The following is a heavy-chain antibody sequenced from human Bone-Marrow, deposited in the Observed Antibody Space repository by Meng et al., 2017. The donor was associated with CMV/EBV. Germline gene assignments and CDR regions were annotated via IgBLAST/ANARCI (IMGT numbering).Heavy chain of an antibody. V-gene: IGHV3-74*01. J-gene: IGHJ4*02. Sequence: GSLKISCAASGFTVSSNYMSWVRQAPGKGLVWVSRIYSDGTGINYADSVKGRFTISRDNAKNTLYLQMNSLRAEDTAVYYCARGGSLGEQPLYWGQGTLVTVSS. D-gene: IGHD6-13*01. CDR3: ARGGSLGEQPLY. CDR1: GFTVSSNY. CDR2: IYSDGTGI.